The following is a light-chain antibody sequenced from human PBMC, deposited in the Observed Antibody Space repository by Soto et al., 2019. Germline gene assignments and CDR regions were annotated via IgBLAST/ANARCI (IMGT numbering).Light chain of an antibody. CDR2: EVS. V-gene: IGLV2-14*01. CDR3: SSYTSSSIDYV. J-gene: IGLJ1*01. Sequence: QSALTQSASVSGSPGQSITISCTGTSSDVGSYNYVSWYQQHPGKAPKLMIYEVSNRPSGVSNRFSGSKSGNTASLTISGLQAEDEADYYCSSYTSSSIDYVFGTGTKLTVL. CDR1: SSDVGSYNY.